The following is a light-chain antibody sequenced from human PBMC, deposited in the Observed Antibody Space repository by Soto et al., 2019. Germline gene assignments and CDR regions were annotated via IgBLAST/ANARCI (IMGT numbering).Light chain of an antibody. CDR3: QQYNNWPPWT. CDR1: QSVSSN. Sequence: EIVMTQSPATLSVSPGERATLSCRASQSVSSNLAWYQQKPGQAPRLLIYGASTRATGIPAMFSGSGSWTEFTLTISSLQSEDCAVYYCQQYNNWPPWTFGQGTKVEIK. CDR2: GAS. V-gene: IGKV3-15*01. J-gene: IGKJ1*01.